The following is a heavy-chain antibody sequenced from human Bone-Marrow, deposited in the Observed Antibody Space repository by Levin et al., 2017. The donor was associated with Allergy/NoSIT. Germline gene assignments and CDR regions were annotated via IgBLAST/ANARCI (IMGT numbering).Heavy chain of an antibody. CDR3: AREDLGGVFDY. V-gene: IGHV3-72*01. J-gene: IGHJ4*02. CDR1: GFSFSGHY. CDR2: IRNKANSYIT. D-gene: IGHD3-16*01. Sequence: GGSLRLSCAASGFSFSGHYMDWVRQAPGKGLEWVGRIRNKANSYITHYAASVKGRFTISRDASNNSLYLQMNSLQTEDTAIYYCAREDLGGVFDYWGQGTLVTVST.